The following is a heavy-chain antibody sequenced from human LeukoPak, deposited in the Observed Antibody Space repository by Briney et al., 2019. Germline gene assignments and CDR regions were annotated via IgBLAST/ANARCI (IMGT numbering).Heavy chain of an antibody. CDR3: ARDRVVVVDTAMVLTYYYDSSGPPLAGY. V-gene: IGHV4-59*12. D-gene: IGHD3-22*01. Sequence: SETLSLTCTVSGGSISSYYWSWIRQPPGKGLEWIGYIYYSGSTNYNPSLKSRVTISVDTSKNQFSLKLSSVTAADTAVYYCARDRVVVVDTAMVLTYYYDSSGPPLAGYWGQGTLVTVSS. J-gene: IGHJ4*02. CDR2: IYYSGST. CDR1: GGSISSYY.